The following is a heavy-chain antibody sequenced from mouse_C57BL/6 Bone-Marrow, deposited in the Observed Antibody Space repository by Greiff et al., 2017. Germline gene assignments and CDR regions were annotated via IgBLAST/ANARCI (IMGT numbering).Heavy chain of an antibody. J-gene: IGHJ4*01. Sequence: EVHLVEPGGGLVKPGGSLKLSCAASGFTFSSYTMSWVRQTPEKRLEWVATISGGGGNTYYPDSVKGRFTISRDNAKNTLYLQMSSLRSEDTALYYCARQKGRSYAMDYWGQGTSVTVSS. D-gene: IGHD1-1*01. V-gene: IGHV5-9*01. CDR2: ISGGGGNT. CDR3: ARQKGRSYAMDY. CDR1: GFTFSSYT.